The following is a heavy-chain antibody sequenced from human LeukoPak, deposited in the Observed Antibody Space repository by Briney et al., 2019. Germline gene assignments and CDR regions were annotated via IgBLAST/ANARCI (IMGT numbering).Heavy chain of an antibody. CDR1: GGSISSYY. CDR3: ARHDDYGSGSYRSFGMDV. Sequence: SETLSLTCTVSGGSISSYYWSWIRQPPGKGLEWIGYIYYSGSTNYNPSLKSRVTISVDTSKNQFSLKLSSVTAADTAVYYCARHDDYGSGSYRSFGMDVWGQGTTVTVS. CDR2: IYYSGST. V-gene: IGHV4-59*08. D-gene: IGHD3-10*01. J-gene: IGHJ6*02.